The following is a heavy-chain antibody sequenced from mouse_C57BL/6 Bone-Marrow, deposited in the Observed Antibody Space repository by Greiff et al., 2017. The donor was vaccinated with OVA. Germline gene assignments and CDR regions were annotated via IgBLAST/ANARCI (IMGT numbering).Heavy chain of an antibody. CDR3: ALLTGTWVFDY. V-gene: IGHV1-26*01. CDR2: INPNNGGT. J-gene: IGHJ2*01. Sequence: VQLQQSGPELVKPGASVKISCKASGYTFTDYYMNWVKQSHGKSLEWIGDINPNNGGTSYNQKFKGKATLTVDKSSSTAYMELRSLTSEDSAVYYCALLTGTWVFDYWGKGTTLTVSS. CDR1: GYTFTDYY. D-gene: IGHD4-1*01.